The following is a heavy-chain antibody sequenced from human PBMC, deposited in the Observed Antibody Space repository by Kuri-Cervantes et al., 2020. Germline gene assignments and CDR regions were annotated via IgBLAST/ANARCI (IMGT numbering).Heavy chain of an antibody. CDR3: AKPIYNWNDGGY. Sequence: PSVKVSCKASGYTFTSYYMHWVRQAPGQGLEWMGIISPSGGSKSYAQKFQGRVTMTRDTSTSTVYMELSSLRSEDTAVYYCAKPIYNWNDGGYWGQGTLVTVSS. D-gene: IGHD1-1*01. J-gene: IGHJ4*02. CDR2: ISPSGGSK. V-gene: IGHV1-46*01. CDR1: GYTFTSYY.